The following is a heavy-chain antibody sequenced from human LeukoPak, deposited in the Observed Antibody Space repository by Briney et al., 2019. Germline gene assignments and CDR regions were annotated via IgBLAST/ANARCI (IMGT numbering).Heavy chain of an antibody. V-gene: IGHV4-38-2*01. CDR3: ARHFGKATNLDY. D-gene: IGHD5-24*01. CDR1: GYSISSGYY. J-gene: IGHJ4*02. Sequence: SETLSLTCAVSGYSISSGYYWVWIRQPPGKGLEWIGSIYHSGSTYYNPSLKSRVTISVDTSKNQFSLKLSSVTAADTAVYYCARHFGKATNLDYWGQGTLVTVSS. CDR2: IYHSGST.